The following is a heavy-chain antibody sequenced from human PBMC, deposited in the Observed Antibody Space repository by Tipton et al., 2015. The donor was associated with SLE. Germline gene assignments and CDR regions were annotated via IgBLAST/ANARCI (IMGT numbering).Heavy chain of an antibody. V-gene: IGHV3-7*01. Sequence: SLRLSCAGSGFIFSRYWMSWVRHAPGKGLEWVANIRQDAVETYYMDSVKGRFSIFRDNDRNSVYLQMNSLRAEDTAIYYCARMGGTGYSSSWFNSWGQGIQVTVSS. CDR1: GFIFSRYW. J-gene: IGHJ5*01. CDR3: ARMGGTGYSSSWFNS. D-gene: IGHD6-13*01. CDR2: IRQDAVET.